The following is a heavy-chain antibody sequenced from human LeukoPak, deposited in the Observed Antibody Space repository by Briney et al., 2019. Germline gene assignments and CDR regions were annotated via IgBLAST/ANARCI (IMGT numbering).Heavy chain of an antibody. CDR3: AKDYYGSGSYYYFDY. D-gene: IGHD3-10*01. CDR1: GFTFSTYW. J-gene: IGHJ4*02. CDR2: IKQDGTET. Sequence: GGSLRLSCAAPGFTFSTYWMSWVRQAPGKGLEWVALIKQDGTETYYVDSVKGRFTISRDNSKNTLYLQMNSLRAEDTAVYYCAKDYYGSGSYYYFDYWGQGTLVTVSS. V-gene: IGHV3-7*01.